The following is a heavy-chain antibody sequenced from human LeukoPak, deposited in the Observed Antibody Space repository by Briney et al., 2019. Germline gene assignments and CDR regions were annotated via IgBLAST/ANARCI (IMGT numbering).Heavy chain of an antibody. V-gene: IGHV3-64*01. CDR1: GFTFSSYA. D-gene: IGHD6-19*01. Sequence: PGGSQRLSCAASGFTFSSYAMHWVRQAPGRGLEYVSAISSNGGSTYYANSVKGRFTISRDNSKNTLYLQMGSLRAEDMAVYYCARGVAWSSSGWYFDYWGQGTLVTVSS. CDR2: ISSNGGST. CDR3: ARGVAWSSSGWYFDY. J-gene: IGHJ4*02.